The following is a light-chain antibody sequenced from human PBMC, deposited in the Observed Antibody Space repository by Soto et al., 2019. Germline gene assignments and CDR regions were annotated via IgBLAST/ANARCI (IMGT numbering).Light chain of an antibody. J-gene: IGKJ3*01. CDR3: QKYSSAPDI. CDR2: AAS. Sequence: EIQMTQSPSSLSASVGDRVSITCRASQDISNFLAWYQQKPGEVPKRLIYAASTLQSGVPSRFSGSVSGTDFTLTISSLQHEDIATYYCQKYSSAPDIFGPGTKVDFK. CDR1: QDISNF. V-gene: IGKV1-27*01.